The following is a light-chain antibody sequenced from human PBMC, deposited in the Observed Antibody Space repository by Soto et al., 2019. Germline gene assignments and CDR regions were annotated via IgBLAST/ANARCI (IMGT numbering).Light chain of an antibody. CDR2: GAS. V-gene: IGKV3-20*01. J-gene: IGKJ4*01. CDR3: QQYGSTPLT. Sequence: EIVLTQSPGTLSLSPGERATLSCRASQSVSIDLAWYQQKPGQAPRLLIYGASTRATDIPARFSGSGSGTDFTLTISRLEPEDFAVYYCQQYGSTPLTFGGGTKV. CDR1: QSVSID.